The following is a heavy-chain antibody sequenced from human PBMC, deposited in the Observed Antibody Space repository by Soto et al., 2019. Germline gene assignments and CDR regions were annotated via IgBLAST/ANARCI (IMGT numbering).Heavy chain of an antibody. D-gene: IGHD6-13*01. J-gene: IGHJ4*02. CDR2: ISSSSSYI. V-gene: IGHV3-21*01. CDR1: GFTFSSYS. CDR3: ARSIAAAGTSNFDY. Sequence: GGSLRLSCAASGFTFSSYSMNWVRQAPGKGLEWVSSISSSSSYIYYADSVKGRFTIPRDNAKNSLYLQMNSLRAEDTAVYYCARSIAAAGTSNFDYWGQGTLVTVSS.